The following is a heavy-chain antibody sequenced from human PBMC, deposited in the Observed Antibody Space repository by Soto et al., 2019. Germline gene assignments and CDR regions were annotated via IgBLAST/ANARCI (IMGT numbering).Heavy chain of an antibody. Sequence: GGSLRLSCAASGFTFSSYAMSWVRQAPGKGPEWVSSISGSGDVIHYADSVKGRFTISRDNSKNTLWLQMNSLRAEDTAVYYCAKAIRFLDMALDNWGQGALVTVSS. CDR2: ISGSGDVI. D-gene: IGHD3-9*01. V-gene: IGHV3-23*01. CDR1: GFTFSSYA. CDR3: AKAIRFLDMALDN. J-gene: IGHJ4*02.